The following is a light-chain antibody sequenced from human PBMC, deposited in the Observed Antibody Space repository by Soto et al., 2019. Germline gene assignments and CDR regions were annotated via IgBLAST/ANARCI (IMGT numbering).Light chain of an antibody. CDR2: DTS. Sequence: VLRQAPATLSVSTGEGATLSCRASQGIGDTLAWYQHKPGQTPRLLIYDTSTRATGVPTRVSGSRSGAEFTLTINSLQSEDFAVYYCQPYNNWPLTLGGGTKVDIK. CDR3: QPYNNWPLT. CDR1: QGIGDT. J-gene: IGKJ4*01. V-gene: IGKV3-15*01.